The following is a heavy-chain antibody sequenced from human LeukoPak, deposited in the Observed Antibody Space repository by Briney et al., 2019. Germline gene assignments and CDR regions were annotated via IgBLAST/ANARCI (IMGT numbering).Heavy chain of an antibody. V-gene: IGHV4-39*01. J-gene: IGHJ4*02. CDR3: ARHNIYDSSGSDY. D-gene: IGHD3-22*01. CDR2: IYYSGST. CDR1: GGSISSSSYY. Sequence: PSETLSLTCTLSGGSISSSSYYWGWIRQPPGKGLEWIGSIYYSGSTYYNPSLKSRVTISVDTSKNQFSLKLSSVTAADTAVYYCARHNIYDSSGSDYWGQGTLVSVSS.